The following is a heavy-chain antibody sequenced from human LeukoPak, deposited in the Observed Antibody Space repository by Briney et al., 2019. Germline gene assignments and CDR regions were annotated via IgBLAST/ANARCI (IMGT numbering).Heavy chain of an antibody. CDR1: GFTFDDYA. J-gene: IGHJ4*02. D-gene: IGHD2-8*01. CDR2: ISWNSGSI. V-gene: IGHV3-9*01. CDR3: ARDSRPYCTNGVCSTLFDY. Sequence: PGGSLRLSCAASGFTFDDYAMHWVRQAPGKGLEWVSGISWNSGSIGYADSVKGRFTISRDNAKNSLYLQMNSLRAEDTAVYYCARDSRPYCTNGVCSTLFDYWGQGTLVTVSS.